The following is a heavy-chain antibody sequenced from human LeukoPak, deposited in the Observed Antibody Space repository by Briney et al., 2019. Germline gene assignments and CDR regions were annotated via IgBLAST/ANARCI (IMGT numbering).Heavy chain of an antibody. V-gene: IGHV3-33*01. CDR2: IWYDGSNK. D-gene: IGHD3-22*01. Sequence: PGGSLRLSCAASGFTFSSYGMHWVRQAPGKGLEWVAVIWYDGSNKYYADSVKGRFTISRDNSKNTLYLQMNSLRAEDTAVYYCASDGSSGYLLGQYYFDYWGQGTLVTVSS. CDR3: ASDGSSGYLLGQYYFDY. J-gene: IGHJ4*02. CDR1: GFTFSSYG.